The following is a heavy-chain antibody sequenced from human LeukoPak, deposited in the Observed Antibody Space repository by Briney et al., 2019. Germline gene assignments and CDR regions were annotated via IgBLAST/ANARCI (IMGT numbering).Heavy chain of an antibody. V-gene: IGHV4-34*01. J-gene: IGHJ4*02. D-gene: IGHD5-24*01. CDR2: INHSGST. Sequence: KPSETLSLTCAVYGGSFSGYYWSWIRQPPGKGLEWIGEINHSGSTNYNPSLKSRVTISVGTSKNQFSLKLSSVTAADTAVYYCARGGDGYTGWGQGTLVTVSS. CDR3: ARGGDGYTG. CDR1: GGSFSGYY.